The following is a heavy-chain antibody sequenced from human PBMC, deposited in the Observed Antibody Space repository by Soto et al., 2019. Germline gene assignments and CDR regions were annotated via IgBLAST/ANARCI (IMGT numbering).Heavy chain of an antibody. J-gene: IGHJ6*02. Sequence: QITLKESGPTLVKPTQTLTLTCTFSGFSLSTTGVAAGWVRQPPETALEWLALISWDDVKRYSPVLNSRLTITTDTAKIQVVLTMTDMDPVDTGTYYRAHNKIRLGELLYDSGLDAWGQGTTVTVSS. CDR2: ISWDDVK. V-gene: IGHV2-5*02. CDR1: GFSLSTTGVA. D-gene: IGHD3-10*01. CDR3: AHNKIRLGELLYDSGLDA.